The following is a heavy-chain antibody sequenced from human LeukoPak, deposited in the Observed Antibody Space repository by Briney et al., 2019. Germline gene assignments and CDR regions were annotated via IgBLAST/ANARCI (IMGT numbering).Heavy chain of an antibody. CDR3: ARTTEGYCRGRSCYSYYYYMDV. D-gene: IGHD2-15*01. Sequence: PSETLSLTCTVSGGSISSYYWSWIRQPPGKGLEWIGYIHYSGSTNYNPSLKSRVAISVDTSKNQFSLKLSSVTAADTAVYYCARTTEGYCRGRSCYSYYYYMDVWGKGTTVTVSS. V-gene: IGHV4-59*01. CDR1: GGSISSYY. CDR2: IHYSGST. J-gene: IGHJ6*03.